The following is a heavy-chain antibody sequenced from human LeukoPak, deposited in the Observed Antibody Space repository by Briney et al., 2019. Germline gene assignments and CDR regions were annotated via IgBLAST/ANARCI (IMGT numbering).Heavy chain of an antibody. Sequence: GGSLRLSCAASGFTFSSYWMHWVRQAPGKGLVWVSRINSDGSSTSYADSVKGRFTISRDNSKNTLYLQMSSLRADDTAVYYCARRSVTTFDYWGQGSLVTVPS. V-gene: IGHV3-74*01. CDR2: INSDGSST. D-gene: IGHD4-17*01. CDR1: GFTFSSYW. J-gene: IGHJ4*02. CDR3: ARRSVTTFDY.